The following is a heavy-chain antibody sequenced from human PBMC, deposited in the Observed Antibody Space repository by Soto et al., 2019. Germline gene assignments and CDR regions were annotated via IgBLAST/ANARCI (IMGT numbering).Heavy chain of an antibody. D-gene: IGHD2-21*02. CDR2: ISSSGSTI. CDR1: RFTFSDYY. CDR3: ARVVTAAPLETAFDY. J-gene: IGHJ4*02. V-gene: IGHV3-11*01. Sequence: QVQLVESGGGLVKPGGSLRLSCAAGRFTFSDYYISWIRQAPGKGLEWVSYISSSGSTIYYADSVKGRFTISRDNAKNSLYLQMNSLRAEDTAVYYCARVVTAAPLETAFDYWGQGTLVTVSS.